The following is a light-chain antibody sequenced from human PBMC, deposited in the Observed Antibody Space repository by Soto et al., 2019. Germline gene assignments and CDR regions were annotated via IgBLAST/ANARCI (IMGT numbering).Light chain of an antibody. CDR1: QSVGSN. CDR2: GAS. CDR3: QQYTNWPYT. J-gene: IGKJ2*01. Sequence: EIVMTQSPATLSVSPGERASLSCRASQSVGSNLAWYQQTAGQAPRLLIYGASTRATGIPARFSGSGSGTDFTLTISSLQSEDFEVYSWQQYTNWPYTFVQGTKREIK. V-gene: IGKV3-15*01.